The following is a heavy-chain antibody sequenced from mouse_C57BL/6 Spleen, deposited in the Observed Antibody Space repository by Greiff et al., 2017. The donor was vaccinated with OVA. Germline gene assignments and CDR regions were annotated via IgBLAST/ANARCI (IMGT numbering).Heavy chain of an antibody. V-gene: IGHV6-3*01. CDR3: PGYGYDRFAY. J-gene: IGHJ3*01. CDR2: IRLKSDNYAT. Sequence: EVKLQESGGGLVQPGGSMKLSCVASGFTFSNYWMNWVRQSPEKGLEWVAQIRLKSDNYATHYAESVKGRFTISRDDSKSSVYLQMNNLRAEDTGMYYCPGYGYDRFAYWGQGTLVTVSA. D-gene: IGHD2-2*01. CDR1: GFTFSNYW.